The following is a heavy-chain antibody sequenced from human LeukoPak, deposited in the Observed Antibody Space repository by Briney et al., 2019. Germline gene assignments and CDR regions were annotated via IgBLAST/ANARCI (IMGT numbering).Heavy chain of an antibody. V-gene: IGHV4-31*03. Sequence: SETLSLTCTVSGGSITSGGSYWSWIRQHPGRGLEWIGYIYYSGSTYYNPSLKSRVTISVDTSKNQFSLKLSSVTAADTAVYYCARGPTKDTAMVTTSDFDYWGQGTLVTVSS. D-gene: IGHD5-18*01. CDR2: IYYSGST. CDR1: GGSITSGGSY. J-gene: IGHJ4*02. CDR3: ARGPTKDTAMVTTSDFDY.